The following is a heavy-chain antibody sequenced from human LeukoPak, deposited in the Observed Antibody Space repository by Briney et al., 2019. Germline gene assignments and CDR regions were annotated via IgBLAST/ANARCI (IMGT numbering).Heavy chain of an antibody. CDR2: IYHSGST. D-gene: IGHD6-13*01. J-gene: IGHJ6*04. CDR1: GYSISSGYY. V-gene: IGHV4-38-2*01. CDR3: ARNIAAAGYYYYGMDV. Sequence: SETLSLTCAVSGYSISSGYYWGWIRQPPGKELSWIGRIYHSGSTYYNPSLKSRVTISVDTSKNQFSLKLSSVTAADTAVYYCARNIAAAGYYYYGMDVWGKGTTVTVSS.